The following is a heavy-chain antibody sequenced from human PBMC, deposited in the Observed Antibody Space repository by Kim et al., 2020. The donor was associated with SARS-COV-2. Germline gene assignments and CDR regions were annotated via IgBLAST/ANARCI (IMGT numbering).Heavy chain of an antibody. CDR3: ARRIQLWLRQWYFDY. Sequence: SETLSLTCTVSGGSISSSSYYWGWIRQPPGKGLEWIGSIYYSGSTYYNPSLKSRVTISVDTSKNQFSLKLSSVTAADTAVYYCARRIQLWLRQWYFDYWG. D-gene: IGHD5-18*01. CDR1: GGSISSSSYY. CDR2: IYYSGST. J-gene: IGHJ4*01. V-gene: IGHV4-39*01.